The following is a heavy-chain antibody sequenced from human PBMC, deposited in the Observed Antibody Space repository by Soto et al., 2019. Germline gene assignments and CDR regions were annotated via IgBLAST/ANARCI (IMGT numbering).Heavy chain of an antibody. J-gene: IGHJ5*02. CDR2: IYYSGST. D-gene: IGHD5-18*01. CDR1: GGSISSGDYY. CDR3: ARAPDVGSYGHGSFDP. Sequence: SETLSLTCTVSGGSISSGDYYWSWIRQPPGKGLEWIGYIYYSGSTYYNPSLKSRVTISVDASKNQFSLKLSSVTAADTAVYYCARAPDVGSYGHGSFDPWGQGTLVTVSS. V-gene: IGHV4-30-4*01.